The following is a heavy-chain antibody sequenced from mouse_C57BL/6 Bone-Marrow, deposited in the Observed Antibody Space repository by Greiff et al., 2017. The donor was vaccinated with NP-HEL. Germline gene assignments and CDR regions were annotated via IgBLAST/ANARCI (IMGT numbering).Heavy chain of an antibody. Sequence: EVQRVESGGGLVKPGGSLKLSCAASGFTFSSYTMSWVRQTPEKRLEWVATISGGGGNTYYPDSVKGRFTISRDNAKNTLYLQMSSLRSEDTALYYCARHVRDYDPLFAYWGQGTLVTVSA. CDR3: ARHVRDYDPLFAY. CDR2: ISGGGGNT. CDR1: GFTFSSYT. V-gene: IGHV5-9*01. J-gene: IGHJ3*01. D-gene: IGHD2-4*01.